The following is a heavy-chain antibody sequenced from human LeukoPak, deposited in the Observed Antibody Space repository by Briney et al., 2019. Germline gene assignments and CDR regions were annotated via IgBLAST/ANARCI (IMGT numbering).Heavy chain of an antibody. Sequence: GGSLRLSCLVSGFIVSNYEMNWVRQAPGKGLEWVSYISSSGSTIYYADSVKGRFTISRDNAKNSLYLQMNSLRAEDTALYYCARASTTIFGVINNPFDYWGQGTLVTVSS. D-gene: IGHD3-3*01. V-gene: IGHV3-48*03. CDR3: ARASTTIFGVINNPFDY. CDR2: ISSSGSTI. J-gene: IGHJ4*02. CDR1: GFIVSNYE.